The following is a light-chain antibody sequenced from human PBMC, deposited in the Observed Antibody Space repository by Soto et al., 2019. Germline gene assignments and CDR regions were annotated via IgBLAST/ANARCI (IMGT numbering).Light chain of an antibody. CDR1: SSDIGAYNF. V-gene: IGLV2-8*01. Sequence: QSVLTQPPSASGSPGQSVSISCTGTSSDIGAYNFVSWYQQHPSKAPRLIIYGVSKRPSGVPDRFSGSKSGNTASLTVSGLQAEDEADYYCSSYTTSSTRVFGTGTKVTVL. CDR2: GVS. CDR3: SSYTTSSTRV. J-gene: IGLJ1*01.